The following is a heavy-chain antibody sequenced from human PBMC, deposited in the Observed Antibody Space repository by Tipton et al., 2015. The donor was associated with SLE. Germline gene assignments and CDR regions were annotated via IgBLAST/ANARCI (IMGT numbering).Heavy chain of an antibody. CDR3: ARDLDVVVPAAIALRIYFDY. CDR1: GFTFSSYS. D-gene: IGHD2-2*02. Sequence: SLRLSCAASGFTFSSYSMNWVRQAPGKGLEWVSYISSSSSTIYYADSVKGRFTISRDNAKNSLYLQMNSLGAEDTAVYYCARDLDVVVPAAIALRIYFDYWGQGTLVTVSS. J-gene: IGHJ4*02. CDR2: ISSSSSTI. V-gene: IGHV3-48*01.